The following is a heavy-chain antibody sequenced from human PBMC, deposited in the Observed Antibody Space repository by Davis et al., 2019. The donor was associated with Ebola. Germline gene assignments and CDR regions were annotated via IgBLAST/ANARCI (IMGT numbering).Heavy chain of an antibody. CDR3: ARVDIAARLVLDYYGMDV. CDR1: GFTFSDYY. CDR2: ISSSSSYT. V-gene: IGHV3-11*06. D-gene: IGHD6-6*01. J-gene: IGHJ6*02. Sequence: GGSLRLSCAASGFTFSDYYMSWIRQAPGKGLEWVSYISSSSSYTNYADSVKGRFTISRDNAKNSLYLQMNSLRAEDTAVYYCARVDIAARLVLDYYGMDVWDQGTTVTVSS.